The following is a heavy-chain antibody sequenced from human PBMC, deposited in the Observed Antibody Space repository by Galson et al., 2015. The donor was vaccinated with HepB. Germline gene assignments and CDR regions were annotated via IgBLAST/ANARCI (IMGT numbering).Heavy chain of an antibody. CDR2: ISDGGSSK. Sequence: SLRLSCAASGFTFSNYGMYWVRQAPGKGLEWVGFISDGGSSKYYADSVKGRFTVSRDQSKNTLYLQMDSLRAEDTALYYCARDMGGIRQNSGWLDAWGQGTLVTVSS. D-gene: IGHD1-26*01. CDR1: GFTFSNYG. J-gene: IGHJ5*02. CDR3: ARDMGGIRQNSGWLDA. V-gene: IGHV3-33*01.